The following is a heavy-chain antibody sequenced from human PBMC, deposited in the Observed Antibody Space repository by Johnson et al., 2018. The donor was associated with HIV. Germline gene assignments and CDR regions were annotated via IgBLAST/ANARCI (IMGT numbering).Heavy chain of an antibody. V-gene: IGHV3-30*14. D-gene: IGHD1-26*01. CDR2: MSYDGSNQ. CDR1: GFTFSSYA. Sequence: QEQLVESGGGVVQPGMSLRVSCAASGFTFSSYAMHWVRQAPGRGLEWVAVMSYDGSNQYYADSVTGRFTISRNDSKNPLYLQMNSLRAADTALYYCARPHSFQYQHAFDIWGQGTEVTVSS. J-gene: IGHJ3*02. CDR3: ARPHSFQYQHAFDI.